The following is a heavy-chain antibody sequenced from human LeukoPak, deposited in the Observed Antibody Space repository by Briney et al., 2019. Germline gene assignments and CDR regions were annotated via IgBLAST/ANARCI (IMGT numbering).Heavy chain of an antibody. CDR2: IYYSGST. V-gene: IGHV4-30-4*01. CDR1: GGSISSGDYY. CDR3: ARDLEFYCSSTSCRAFDI. Sequence: PSETLSLTFTVSGGSISSGDYYWSWIRQPPGKGLEWIGYIYYSGSTYYNPSLKSRVTISVDTSKNQFSLKLSSVTAADTAVYYCARDLEFYCSSTSCRAFDIWGQGTMVTVSS. D-gene: IGHD2-2*01. J-gene: IGHJ3*02.